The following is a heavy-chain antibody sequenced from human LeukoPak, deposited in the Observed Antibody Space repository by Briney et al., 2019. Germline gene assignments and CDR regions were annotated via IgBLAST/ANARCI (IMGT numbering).Heavy chain of an antibody. CDR2: INPSGGST. Sequence: ASVKVSCKASGYTFTSYYMHWVRQAPGQGLEWMGIINPSGGSTSYAQKFQGRATMTRDMSTSTVYMELSSLRSEDTAVYYCARGDSVLLWFGELLYPGYWGQGTLVTVSS. V-gene: IGHV1-46*01. J-gene: IGHJ4*02. CDR1: GYTFTSYY. D-gene: IGHD3-10*01. CDR3: ARGDSVLLWFGELLYPGY.